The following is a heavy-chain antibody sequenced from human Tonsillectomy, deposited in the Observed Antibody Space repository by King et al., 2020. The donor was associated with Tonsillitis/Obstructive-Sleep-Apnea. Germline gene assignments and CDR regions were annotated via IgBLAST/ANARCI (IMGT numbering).Heavy chain of an antibody. CDR3: AKGGTTGTTDYFDY. D-gene: IGHD1-1*01. Sequence: VQLVESGGGVVQLGRSLRLSCAASGFTFSSYGIHWVRQSPGKGLEWVAVISYDGSNKYYADSVKGRFTISRDNSKNTLYLQMNSLRAEDTAVYYCAKGGTTGTTDYFDYWGQGTLVTVSS. CDR1: GFTFSSYG. V-gene: IGHV3-30*18. CDR2: ISYDGSNK. J-gene: IGHJ4*02.